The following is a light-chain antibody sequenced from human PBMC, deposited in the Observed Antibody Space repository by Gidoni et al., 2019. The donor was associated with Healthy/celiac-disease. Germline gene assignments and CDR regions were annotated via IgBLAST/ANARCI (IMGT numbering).Light chain of an antibody. V-gene: IGLV2-11*01. CDR1: SSDVGGYNY. CDR2: DVS. J-gene: IGLJ2*01. CDR3: CSYAGSYHVV. Sequence: SALTQPRSVSGSPGQSVTIPCTGTSSDVGGYNYVSWYQQHPGKAPKLMIYDVSKRPSGVPDRFSGSKSGNTSALTISGLQAEDEADYYCCSYAGSYHVVFGGGTKLTVL.